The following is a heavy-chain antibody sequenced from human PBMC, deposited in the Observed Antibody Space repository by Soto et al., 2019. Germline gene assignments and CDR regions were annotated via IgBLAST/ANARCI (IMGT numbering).Heavy chain of an antibody. CDR1: GFNFFGHA. CDR2: IGGSGGAL. CDR3: ARHAEMATILDY. J-gene: IGHJ4*02. V-gene: IGHV3-23*01. Sequence: AGGALRLSCAASGFNFFGHAISWVRQPPGKGLEWVSLIGGSGGALYADSVNGRFTISRDNSKNMVYLQMNSLRVEDTAVYYCARHAEMATILDYWGQGTLVTVSS.